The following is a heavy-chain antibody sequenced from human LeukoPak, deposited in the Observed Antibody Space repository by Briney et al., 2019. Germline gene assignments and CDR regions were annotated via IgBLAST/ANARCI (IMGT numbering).Heavy chain of an antibody. V-gene: IGHV3-7*01. Sequence: GGSLRLSCAASGFTFSNDWMSWVRQAPGRGLEWVANINTDGSQKYYVYSVNGGFTISGDNAKNSLYLQMNSLTAEDTAVYFCARAEDYWGQGTLVTVSS. CDR2: INTDGSQK. D-gene: IGHD1-14*01. CDR1: GFTFSNDW. CDR3: ARAEDY. J-gene: IGHJ4*02.